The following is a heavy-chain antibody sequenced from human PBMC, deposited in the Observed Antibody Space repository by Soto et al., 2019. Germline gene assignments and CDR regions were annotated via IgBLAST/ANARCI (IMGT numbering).Heavy chain of an antibody. CDR2: IYYSGST. CDR1: GGSISSSSYY. D-gene: IGHD6-19*01. V-gene: IGHV4-39*01. Sequence: PSETLSLTCTVSGGSISSSSYYWGWIRQPPGKGLEWIGSIYYSGSTYYNPSLKSRVTISVDTSKNQFSLKLSSVTAADTAVYYCASGAGYSSGWSAYYYYHGMDVWGQGTTVTVSS. J-gene: IGHJ6*02. CDR3: ASGAGYSSGWSAYYYYHGMDV.